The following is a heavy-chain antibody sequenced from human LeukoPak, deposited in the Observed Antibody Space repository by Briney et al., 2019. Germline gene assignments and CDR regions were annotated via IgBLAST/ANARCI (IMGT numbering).Heavy chain of an antibody. Sequence: PGAPLRLSCAASGFTFSSHVMNWVRQAPGKGLEWISSISGDSDRTFYADSVKGRFTISRDNSKNTLYLQMNSLRAEDTALYYCARRAVTVTTSLGAFDAWGQGTMVTASS. D-gene: IGHD4-17*01. V-gene: IGHV3-23*01. CDR3: ARRAVTVTTSLGAFDA. CDR2: ISGDSDRT. CDR1: GFTFSSHV. J-gene: IGHJ3*01.